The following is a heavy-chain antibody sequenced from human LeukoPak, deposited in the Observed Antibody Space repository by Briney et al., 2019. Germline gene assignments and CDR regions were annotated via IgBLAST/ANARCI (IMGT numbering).Heavy chain of an antibody. CDR3: EGNRSGRDI. CDR1: GFTFSSYG. V-gene: IGHV3-30*03. Sequence: GGSLRLSCAASGFTFSSYGMHWVRQAPGKGLEWVAVIPYDGSNKYYADSVKGRFTISRDNSKNTLYLQMNSLRAEDTAVYYCEGNRSGRDIWGQGTMVTVSS. J-gene: IGHJ3*02. CDR2: IPYDGSNK. D-gene: IGHD3-10*01.